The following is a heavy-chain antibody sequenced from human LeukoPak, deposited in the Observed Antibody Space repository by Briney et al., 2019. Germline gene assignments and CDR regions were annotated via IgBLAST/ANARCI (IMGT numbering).Heavy chain of an antibody. D-gene: IGHD3-3*01. V-gene: IGHV1-69*13. J-gene: IGHJ4*02. CDR3: ARAGGPYYDFWSGYYDY. CDR1: GGTFSSYA. CDR2: IIPIFGTA. Sequence: GASVKVSCKASGGTFSSYAISWVRQAPGQGLEWMGGIIPIFGTANYAQKFQGRVTITADESTSTAYMELSSLRSEDTAVYYCARAGGPYYDFWSGYYDYWGQGTPVTVSS.